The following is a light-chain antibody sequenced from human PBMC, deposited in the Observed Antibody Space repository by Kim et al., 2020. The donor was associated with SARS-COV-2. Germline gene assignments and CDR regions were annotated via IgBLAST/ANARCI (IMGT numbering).Light chain of an antibody. CDR1: QTVSTY. J-gene: IGKJ1*01. CDR2: DAS. CDR3: QQYMDWRVT. Sequence: VSPAARATLSRRASQTVSTYLAWYQQKPGQAPRLLIYDASSRATGIPDRFSGSGSGTEFTLTISSLQSEDLALYYCQQYMDWRVTFGQGTKLEI. V-gene: IGKV3-15*01.